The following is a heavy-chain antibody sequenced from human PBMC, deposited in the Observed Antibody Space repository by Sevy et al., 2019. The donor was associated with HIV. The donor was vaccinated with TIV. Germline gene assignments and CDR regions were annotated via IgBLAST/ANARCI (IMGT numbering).Heavy chain of an antibody. J-gene: IGHJ4*02. CDR1: GFTFSNAW. CDR2: IKSKTDVGTK. D-gene: IGHD6-13*01. Sequence: GGSLRLSCAASGFTFSNAWMSWVRQAPGKGLEWVGRIKSKTDVGTKDYAAPVKGRFTISRDDSKNTLYLQMNSLKTEDTAVYYCTGLEGGSSWSYFDYWGQGTLVTVSS. CDR3: TGLEGGSSWSYFDY. V-gene: IGHV3-15*01.